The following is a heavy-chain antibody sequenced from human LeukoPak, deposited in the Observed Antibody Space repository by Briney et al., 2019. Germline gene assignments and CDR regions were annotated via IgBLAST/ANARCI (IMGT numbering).Heavy chain of an antibody. Sequence: GDSLKISCKGSAFSFTSYWIAWVRQMPGKGLEWMGIIYPGDSGTRYSPSFQGQVTMSADKSITTAYPQWSSLKASDTAIYYCARRRYCNSTSCYEGAFDIWGQGTMVTVSS. CDR1: AFSFTSYW. CDR3: ARRRYCNSTSCYEGAFDI. J-gene: IGHJ3*02. CDR2: IYPGDSGT. V-gene: IGHV5-51*01. D-gene: IGHD2-2*01.